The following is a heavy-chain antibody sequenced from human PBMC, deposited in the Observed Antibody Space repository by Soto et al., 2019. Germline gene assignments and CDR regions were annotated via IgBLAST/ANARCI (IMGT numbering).Heavy chain of an antibody. D-gene: IGHD2-21*01. CDR3: VRDGARGEYNWFDP. CDR2: IYYSGIT. Sequence: QVQLQESGPGLVKPSETLSLTCTVSGGSVSSTNYYWSWIRQSPGKGLEWIGYIYYSGITNYNPSLMSRGTRSVDTSKNQFSLRLSSVTAADTAVYYCVRDGARGEYNWFDPWGQGTLVTVAS. J-gene: IGHJ5*02. CDR1: GGSVSSTNYY. V-gene: IGHV4-61*01.